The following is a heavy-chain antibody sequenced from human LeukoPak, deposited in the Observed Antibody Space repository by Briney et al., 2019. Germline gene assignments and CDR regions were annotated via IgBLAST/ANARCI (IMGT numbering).Heavy chain of an antibody. D-gene: IGHD2-15*01. Sequence: GSLRLSCAASGFTFSSYGMHWVRQAPGKGLEWVAVIWYDGSNKYYADSVKGRFTISRDNSKNMLYLQMNSLRAEDTAVYYCARDRYCSGGSCPVNYYYYGMDVWGQGTTVTVSS. V-gene: IGHV3-33*01. CDR3: ARDRYCSGGSCPVNYYYYGMDV. CDR1: GFTFSSYG. CDR2: IWYDGSNK. J-gene: IGHJ6*02.